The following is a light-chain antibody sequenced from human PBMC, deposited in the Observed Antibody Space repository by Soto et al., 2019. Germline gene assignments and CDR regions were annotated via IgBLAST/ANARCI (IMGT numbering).Light chain of an antibody. CDR1: SSDVSGYDF. J-gene: IGLJ1*01. CDR3: SSYISSSTLEV. V-gene: IGLV2-14*03. Sequence: ALTQPASVSGSPGQSITISCTGTSSDVSGYDFVSWFQQHPGKAPKLMIYDVTNRPSGVSDRFSGSKSANTASLTISGLQAEDEADYYCSSYISSSTLEVFGTGTKVTVL. CDR2: DVT.